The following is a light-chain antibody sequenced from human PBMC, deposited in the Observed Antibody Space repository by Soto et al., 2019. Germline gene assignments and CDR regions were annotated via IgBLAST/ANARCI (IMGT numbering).Light chain of an antibody. J-gene: IGKJ4*01. V-gene: IGKV3-11*01. CDR3: QQRGNGLT. CDR2: ETF. Sequence: EIVLTQSPATLSLSPGEGATLSCRASQSVSGYLAWYQQKPGQAPRLLIYETFKRAAGVPARFSGSGSGTDFTLTISSLGPEDFAVYYCQQRGNGLTFGGGTKVQIK. CDR1: QSVSGY.